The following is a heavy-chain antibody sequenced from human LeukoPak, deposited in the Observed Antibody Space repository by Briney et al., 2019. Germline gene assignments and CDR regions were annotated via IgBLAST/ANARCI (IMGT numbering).Heavy chain of an antibody. V-gene: IGHV3-74*01. J-gene: IGHJ5*02. CDR2: INSDGSSI. D-gene: IGHD3-10*01. CDR1: GFTFSSYW. CDR3: ARDLDGSGNYHWFDP. Sequence: PGGSLRLSCAASGFTFSSYWMHWIRQAHGEGLVRVPRINSDGSSINYADSVKGRFTISRDNAKNTLHLQMNSLRGEDTAVYYCARDLDGSGNYHWFDPWGQGTLVTVSS.